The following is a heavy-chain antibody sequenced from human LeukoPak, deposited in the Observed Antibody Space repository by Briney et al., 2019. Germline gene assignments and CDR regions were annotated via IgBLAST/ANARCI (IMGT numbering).Heavy chain of an antibody. CDR1: GGSFSGYY. Sequence: SETLSLTCAVYGGSFSGYYWSWIRQPPGKGLEWIGNIFYSGSTYYGPSLKSRLTISLDTSRNQFSLKLNSVTATDTAVYYCAKSNGYGLIDIWGQGTMVTVSS. J-gene: IGHJ3*02. V-gene: IGHV4-34*12. CDR2: IFYSGST. CDR3: AKSNGYGLIDI. D-gene: IGHD3-10*01.